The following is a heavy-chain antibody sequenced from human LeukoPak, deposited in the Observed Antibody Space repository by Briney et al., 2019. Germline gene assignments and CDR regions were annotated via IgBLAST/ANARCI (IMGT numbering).Heavy chain of an antibody. D-gene: IGHD1-26*01. V-gene: IGHV4-59*01. CDR2: IYYSGST. CDR3: ARSIVGATTFLFGDAFDI. Sequence: SETLSLTCTVSGGSISSYYWSWIRQPPGKGLEWIGYIYYSGSTNYNPSLKSRVTISVDTSKNQFSLKLSSVTAADTAVYYCARSIVGATTFLFGDAFDIWGQGTMVTVSS. CDR1: GGSISSYY. J-gene: IGHJ3*02.